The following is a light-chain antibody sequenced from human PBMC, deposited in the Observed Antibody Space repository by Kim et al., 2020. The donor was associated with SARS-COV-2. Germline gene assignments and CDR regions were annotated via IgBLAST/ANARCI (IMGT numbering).Light chain of an antibody. CDR3: QSADISDTYHVV. CDR1: ALPKQY. J-gene: IGLJ2*01. V-gene: IGLV3-25*03. Sequence: SYELTQPPSVSVSPGQTARITCSGAALPKQYAYWYQQKPGQAPVVVIYKDSERPSGIPERFSGSSSGTTVTLTISGVQAEDEADYYCQSADISDTYHVVFGGGTQLTVL. CDR2: KDS.